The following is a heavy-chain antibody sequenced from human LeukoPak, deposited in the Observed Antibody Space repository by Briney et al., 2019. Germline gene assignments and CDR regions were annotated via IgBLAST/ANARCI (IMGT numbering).Heavy chain of an antibody. CDR3: ARDQGGPTAY. CDR1: GFNFEDYG. J-gene: IGHJ4*02. CDR2: INWEGRSR. D-gene: IGHD1-26*01. Sequence: GGSLRLSCTVSGFNFEDYGMSWVRHVPGKGLEWVAGINWEGRSRVYADSVRGRFNISRDNAKKFLFLQMDSLRVEDSAIYYCARDQGGPTAYWGQGTLVTVSS. V-gene: IGHV3-20*04.